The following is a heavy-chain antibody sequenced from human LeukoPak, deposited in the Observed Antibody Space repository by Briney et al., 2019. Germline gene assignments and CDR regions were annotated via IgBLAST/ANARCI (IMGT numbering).Heavy chain of an antibody. D-gene: IGHD3-22*01. J-gene: IGHJ4*02. V-gene: IGHV4-4*07. CDR2: ISSSGST. Sequence: PSETLSLTCTVSGGSISSYYWSWMRQPAGKGLEWIGRISSSGSTNYNPSLKSRVTVSVDTSKNQFSLRLTSVTAADTAVYYCTREYIGGYSDYWGQGTLVTVSS. CDR3: TREYIGGYSDY. CDR1: GGSISSYY.